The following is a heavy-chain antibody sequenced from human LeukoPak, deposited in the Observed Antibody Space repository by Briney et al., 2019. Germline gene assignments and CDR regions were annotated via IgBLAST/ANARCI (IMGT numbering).Heavy chain of an antibody. D-gene: IGHD1-26*01. CDR3: ARVGGSYWGTTFDY. CDR2: INPSGGST. Sequence: ASVKISCKASGYTFTSYSMHWVREAPGQGLEWMGIINPSGGSTSYAQKFQGRVTMTRDMSTSTVYMELSSLRSEDTAVYYCARVGGSYWGTTFDYWGQGTLVTVSS. J-gene: IGHJ4*02. V-gene: IGHV1-46*01. CDR1: GYTFTSYS.